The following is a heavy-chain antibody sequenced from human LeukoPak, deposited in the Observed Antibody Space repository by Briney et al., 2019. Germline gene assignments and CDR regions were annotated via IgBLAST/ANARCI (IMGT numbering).Heavy chain of an antibody. CDR3: ARALYNYGGNPFGYYMDV. V-gene: IGHV1-8*01. D-gene: IGHD4-23*01. J-gene: IGHJ6*03. Sequence: ASVKDSCKASGYTFTSYDINWVRQATGQGLEWMGWMNPNSGNTGYAQKFQGRVTMTRNTSISTAYMELSSLRSEDTAVYYCARALYNYGGNPFGYYMDVWGKGTTVTVSS. CDR2: MNPNSGNT. CDR1: GYTFTSYD.